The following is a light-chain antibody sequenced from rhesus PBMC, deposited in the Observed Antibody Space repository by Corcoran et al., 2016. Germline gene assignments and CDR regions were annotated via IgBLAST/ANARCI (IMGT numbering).Light chain of an antibody. J-gene: IGKJ4*01. CDR1: QGISNY. CDR3: QQDKSYPLT. Sequence: DIQMTQSPSSLSASVGDTVTITCRASQGISNYLALYQRKPGKAPKPLIYYASTFERGVPSRFRGSGSGTDFTHTISSLQPEDFAIYDCQQDKSYPLTFGGGTKVELK. CDR2: YAS. V-gene: IGKV1S14*01.